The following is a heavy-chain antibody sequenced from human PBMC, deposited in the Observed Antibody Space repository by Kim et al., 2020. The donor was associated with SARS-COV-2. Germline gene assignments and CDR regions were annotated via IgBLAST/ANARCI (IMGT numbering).Heavy chain of an antibody. J-gene: IGHJ3*02. Sequence: GGSLRLSCAASGFTFSSYGMHWVRQAPGKGLEWVAVIWYDGSNKYYADSVKGRFTISRDNSKNTLYLQMNSLRAEDTAVYYCARGGGPWIRDAFDIWGQGTMVTVSS. CDR2: IWYDGSNK. CDR3: ARGGGPWIRDAFDI. V-gene: IGHV3-33*01. CDR1: GFTFSSYG. D-gene: IGHD3-10*01.